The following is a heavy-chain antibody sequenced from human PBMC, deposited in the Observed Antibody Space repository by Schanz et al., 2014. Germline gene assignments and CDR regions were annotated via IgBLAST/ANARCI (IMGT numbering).Heavy chain of an antibody. CDR2: ISYSGVT. J-gene: IGHJ2*01. V-gene: IGHV4-31*03. CDR1: GDSISSGGYY. D-gene: IGHD1-1*01. CDR3: ARDTTWRLDL. Sequence: QVQLQESGPGLVKPSQTLSLTCTVSGDSISSGGYYWSWIRQHPGKGLEWIGYISYSGVTYYNPSLKSRVTISMHTSKNQFSLTLTSLTAADTAVYYCARDTTWRLDLWGRGTLVTVSS.